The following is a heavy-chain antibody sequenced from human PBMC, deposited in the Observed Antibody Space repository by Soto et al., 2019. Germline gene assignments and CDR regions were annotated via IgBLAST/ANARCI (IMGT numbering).Heavy chain of an antibody. CDR1: GFTFSSYG. V-gene: IGHV3-33*01. CDR2: IWYDGSNK. CDR3: ARDDYDSSGYYYVDY. Sequence: AGSLRLSCAASGFTFSSYGMHWVRQAPGKGLEWVAVIWYDGSNKYYADSLKGRFTISRDNSKKTLYLQVNSLRAEDTAVYFCARDDYDSSGYYYVDYWGQGTLVTVSS. D-gene: IGHD3-22*01. J-gene: IGHJ4*02.